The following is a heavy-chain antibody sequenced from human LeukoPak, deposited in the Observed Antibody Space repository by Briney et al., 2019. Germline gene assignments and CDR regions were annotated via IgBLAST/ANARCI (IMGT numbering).Heavy chain of an antibody. CDR2: IYTSGST. D-gene: IGHD6-13*01. J-gene: IGHJ4*02. CDR3: ARGYSGTAAALFDY. Sequence: SETLSLTCTVSGGSISGYYWSWIRQPAGKGLEWIGRIYTSGSTNYNPSLKSRVTISVDTSKNQFSLKLSSVTAADTAVYYCARGYSGTAAALFDYWGQGTLVTVSS. CDR1: GGSISGYY. V-gene: IGHV4-4*07.